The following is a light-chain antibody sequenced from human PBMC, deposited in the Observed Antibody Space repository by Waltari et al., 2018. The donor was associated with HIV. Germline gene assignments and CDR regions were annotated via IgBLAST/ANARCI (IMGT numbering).Light chain of an antibody. J-gene: IGLJ2*01. CDR2: RNN. V-gene: IGLV1-44*01. CDR3: AAWDDSLNGPV. CDR1: GSKLRSNN. Sequence: QSVLTPSPSASGTPGQRFTISCSASGSKLRSNNVLWYQQVPGTAPKLLIYRNNRRPSGVPDRFSGSKSGASASLAISGLQSEDEADYYCAAWDDSLNGPVFGGGTRLTVL.